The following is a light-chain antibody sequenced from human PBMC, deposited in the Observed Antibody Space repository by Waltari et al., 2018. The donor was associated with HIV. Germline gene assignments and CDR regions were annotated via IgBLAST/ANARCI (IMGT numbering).Light chain of an antibody. V-gene: IGKV3-15*01. Sequence: EIVMTQSPATLSVSPGERATLSCRASQSVRSNLVWYQHKPGQAPRLLLYGASTSATGIPGRFSGSGSGTEFTLTISSLQSEDFAIYYCQQYNDWPFTFDPGT. J-gene: IGKJ3*01. CDR2: GAS. CDR1: QSVRSN. CDR3: QQYNDWPFT.